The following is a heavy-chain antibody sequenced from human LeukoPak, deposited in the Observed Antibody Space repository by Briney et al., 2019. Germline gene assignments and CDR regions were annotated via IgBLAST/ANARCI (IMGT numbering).Heavy chain of an antibody. CDR3: ARDQFPGRWLQGGFDF. J-gene: IGHJ4*02. CDR2: ISSNGGTT. V-gene: IGHV3-64*01. D-gene: IGHD5-24*01. CDR1: GFTFSSCA. Sequence: GGSLRLSCAASGFTFSSCAMHWVRQAPGKGLEYVSAISSNGGTTYYANSVKGRFTISRDNSKNTLHLQMGSLRAEDMAVYYCARDQFPGRWLQGGFDFWGQGTLVTVSS.